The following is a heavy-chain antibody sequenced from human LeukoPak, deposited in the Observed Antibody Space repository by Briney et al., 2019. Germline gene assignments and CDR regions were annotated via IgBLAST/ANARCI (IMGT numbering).Heavy chain of an antibody. CDR1: GFTVSSNY. V-gene: IGHV3-53*01. J-gene: IGHJ4*01. D-gene: IGHD1-1*01. Sequence: GGSLRLSCAASGFTVSSNYMSWVRQAPGKGLEWVSAIDIYSTKTNYADSVKGRFTISRDNSKNTPYLQMNSLRGEDTAIYYCARDWKADFWGHGTLVTVSS. CDR2: IDIYSTKT. CDR3: ARDWKADF.